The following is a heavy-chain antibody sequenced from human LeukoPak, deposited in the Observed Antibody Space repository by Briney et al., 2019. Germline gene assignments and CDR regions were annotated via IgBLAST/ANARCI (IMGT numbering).Heavy chain of an antibody. V-gene: IGHV1-18*01. CDR2: ISAYNGNT. Sequence: ASVKVSCKASGYNFNTYGISWVRQAPGQGLEWMGWISAYNGNTNYAQKLQGRVTMTTDTSTSTAYMELRTLSSDDAAVYYCVRTVVRGVIYYFDYWGQGTLVTVSS. J-gene: IGHJ4*02. CDR3: VRTVVRGVIYYFDY. D-gene: IGHD3-10*01. CDR1: GYNFNTYG.